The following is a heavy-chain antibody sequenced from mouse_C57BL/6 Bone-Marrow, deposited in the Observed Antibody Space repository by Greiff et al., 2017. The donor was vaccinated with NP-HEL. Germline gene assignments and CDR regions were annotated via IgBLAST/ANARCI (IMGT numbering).Heavy chain of an antibody. Sequence: VQLQQSVAELVRPGASVKLSCTASGFNVKNTYMHWVKQRPEQGLEWIGRIDPANGNTKYAPKFKDKATLTADKSSSTAYMQLSSLTYEDSAIYYCARYSASTGTRAMDYWGQGTSVTVSS. CDR3: ARYSASTGTRAMDY. J-gene: IGHJ4*01. V-gene: IGHV14-3*01. CDR1: GFNVKNTY. D-gene: IGHD4-1*02. CDR2: IDPANGNT.